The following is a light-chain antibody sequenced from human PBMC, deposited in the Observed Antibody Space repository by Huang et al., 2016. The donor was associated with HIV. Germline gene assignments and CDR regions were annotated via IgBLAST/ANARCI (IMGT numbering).Light chain of an antibody. Sequence: IQLTQSPSSLSTSVGDRVTITCRASQDITSYLAWYQQKPGKAPKLLIYAASTLESGVPSRFSGSGSETNFTLTINNLQPEDFATYYCLQLNTYPGTFGPGTNVDV. CDR1: QDITSY. J-gene: IGKJ3*01. V-gene: IGKV1-9*01. CDR2: AAS. CDR3: LQLNTYPGT.